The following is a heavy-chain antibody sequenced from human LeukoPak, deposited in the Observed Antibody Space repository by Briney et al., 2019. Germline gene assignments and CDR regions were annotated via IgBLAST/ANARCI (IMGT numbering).Heavy chain of an antibody. D-gene: IGHD5-12*01. J-gene: IGHJ5*02. Sequence: SETLSLTCTVSGGSIRSSYYYWGWIRQPPGKGLEWIGSIYDSGSTYYNPSLKSRVTISVDTSKNQFSLKLSSVTAADTAVYYCARDYSGSNWFDPWGQGTLVTVSS. V-gene: IGHV4-39*07. CDR1: GGSIRSSYYY. CDR2: IYDSGST. CDR3: ARDYSGSNWFDP.